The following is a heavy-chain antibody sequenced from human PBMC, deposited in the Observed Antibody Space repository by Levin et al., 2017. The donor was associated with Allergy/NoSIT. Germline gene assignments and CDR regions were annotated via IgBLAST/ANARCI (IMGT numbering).Heavy chain of an antibody. CDR2: ISYDGSNK. D-gene: IGHD5-18*01. CDR1: GFTFSSYG. CDR3: AKALFRYSYGAQGY. V-gene: IGHV3-30*18. Sequence: GGSLRLSCAASGFTFSSYGMHWVRQAPGKGLEWVAVISYDGSNKYYADSVKGRFTISRDNSKNTLYLQMNSLRAEDTAVYYCAKALFRYSYGAQGYWGQGTLVTVSS. J-gene: IGHJ4*02.